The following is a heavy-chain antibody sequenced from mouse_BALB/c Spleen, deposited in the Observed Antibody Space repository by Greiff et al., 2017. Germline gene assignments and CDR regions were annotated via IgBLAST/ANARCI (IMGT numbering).Heavy chain of an antibody. CDR2: ISYDGSN. CDR1: GYSITSGYY. Sequence: EVQVVESGPGLVKPSQSLSLTCSVTGYSITSGYYWNWIRQFPGNKLEWMGYISYDGSNNYNPSLKNRISITRDTSKNQFFLKLNSVTTEDTATYYCARDPYYAMDYWGQGTSVTVSS. J-gene: IGHJ4*01. V-gene: IGHV3-6*02. CDR3: ARDPYYAMDY.